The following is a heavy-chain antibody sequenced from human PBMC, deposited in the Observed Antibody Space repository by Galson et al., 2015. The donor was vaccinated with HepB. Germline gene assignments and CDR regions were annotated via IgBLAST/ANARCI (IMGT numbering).Heavy chain of an antibody. Sequence: SVKVSCKASGYTFTSYDINWVRQATGQGLEWMGWMNSNSGNTGYAQKFQGRVTMTRNTSISTAYMELSSLRSEDTAVYYCAGGIAADYGMDVWGQGTTVTVSS. CDR2: MNSNSGNT. CDR1: GYTFTSYD. J-gene: IGHJ6*02. D-gene: IGHD6-13*01. CDR3: AGGIAADYGMDV. V-gene: IGHV1-8*01.